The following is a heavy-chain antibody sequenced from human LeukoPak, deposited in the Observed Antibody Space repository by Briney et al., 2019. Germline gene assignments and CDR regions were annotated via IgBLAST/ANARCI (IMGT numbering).Heavy chain of an antibody. CDR1: GFTFSSYW. D-gene: IGHD4-11*01. J-gene: IGHJ6*03. CDR3: AREGNSHYYYYYMDV. V-gene: IGHV3-74*01. Sequence: PGGSLRLSCAASGFTFSSYWMHWVRQAPGKGLVWVSRINSDGSSTSYADSVKGRFTISRDNAKNTLYLQMNSLRAEDTAVYYCAREGNSHYYYYYMDVWGKGTTVTISS. CDR2: INSDGSST.